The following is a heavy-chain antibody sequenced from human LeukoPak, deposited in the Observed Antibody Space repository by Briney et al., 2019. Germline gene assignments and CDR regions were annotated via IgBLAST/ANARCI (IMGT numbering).Heavy chain of an antibody. CDR1: GFTFTNNA. CDR2: ISGSGGST. CDR3: AKDLSGIAEQFDY. D-gene: IGHD3-3*01. J-gene: IGHJ4*02. V-gene: IGHV3-23*01. Sequence: GGSLRLSCTVSGFTFTNNAMSWVRQAPGKGLEWVSAISGSGGSTYYADSVKGRFTIARDNSKNTLYLQMNSLRAEDTAVYYCAKDLSGIAEQFDYWGQGTLVTVSS.